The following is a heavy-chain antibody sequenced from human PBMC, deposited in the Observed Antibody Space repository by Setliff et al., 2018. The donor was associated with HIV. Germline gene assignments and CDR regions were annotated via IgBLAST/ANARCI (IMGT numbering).Heavy chain of an antibody. J-gene: IGHJ4*02. V-gene: IGHV4-59*08. Sequence: PSETLSLTCTVSGGSISSYYWSWIRQPPGKGLEWIGYIYTSGSTNYNPSLKSRVTISVDTSKNHFSLRLSSVTAADTAVYYCARQKAVTTYFDYWGQGTLVTVSS. CDR3: ARQKAVTTYFDY. CDR1: GGSISSYY. CDR2: IYTSGST. D-gene: IGHD4-17*01.